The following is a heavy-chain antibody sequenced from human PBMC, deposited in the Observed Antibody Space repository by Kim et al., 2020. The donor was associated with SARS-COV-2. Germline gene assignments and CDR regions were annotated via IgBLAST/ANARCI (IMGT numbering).Heavy chain of an antibody. CDR3: ARAVGGSYMGY. J-gene: IGHJ4*02. V-gene: IGHV1-46*01. Sequence: RTEYALNFQGRVVMSRDTSTSTVYMDLYYVRSEDTAVYYCARAVGGSYMGYWGQGTLVTVSS. CDR2: RT. D-gene: IGHD2-15*01.